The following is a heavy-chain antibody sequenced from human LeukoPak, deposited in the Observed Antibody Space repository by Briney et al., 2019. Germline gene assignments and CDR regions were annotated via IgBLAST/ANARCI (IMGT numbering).Heavy chain of an antibody. V-gene: IGHV1-2*02. CDR3: ARDYGVFGVVSLYYYMDV. J-gene: IGHJ6*03. D-gene: IGHD3-3*01. CDR1: GYTFTGYY. CDR2: INPNSGGT. Sequence: ASVKVSCKASGYTFTGYYMHWVRQAPGQGLEWKGWINPNSGGTNYAQKFQGRVTMTRDTSISTAYMELSRLRSDDTAVYYCARDYGVFGVVSLYYYMDVWGKGTTVTVSS.